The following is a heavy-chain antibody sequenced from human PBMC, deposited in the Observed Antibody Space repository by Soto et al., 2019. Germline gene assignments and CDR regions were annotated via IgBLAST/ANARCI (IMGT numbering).Heavy chain of an antibody. V-gene: IGHV1-69*05. CDR2: IIPIFGTA. CDR3: ARSPRVAAAGTVDY. D-gene: IGHD6-13*01. J-gene: IGHJ4*02. Sequence: SVKVSCKASGGTFSSYAISWVRQAPGQGLEWMGGIIPIFGTANYAQKLQGRVTMTTDTSTSTAYMELRSLRSDDTAVYYCARSPRVAAAGTVDYWGQGTLVTVYS. CDR1: GGTFSSYA.